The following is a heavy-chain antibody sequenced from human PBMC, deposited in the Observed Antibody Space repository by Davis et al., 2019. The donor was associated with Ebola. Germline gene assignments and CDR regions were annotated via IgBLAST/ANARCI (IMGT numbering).Heavy chain of an antibody. CDR2: INPSGGST. V-gene: IGHV1-46*02. J-gene: IGHJ3*01. D-gene: IGHD5/OR15-5a*01. CDR1: GYTFNSYY. Sequence: ASVKVSCKASGYTFNSYYIHWVRQAPGQGLEWMGIINPSGGSTTYAQKFQGRVTMTRDTSTSTVYMEMRSLRSEDTAVYYCARETIVSGIKAFDVWGQGTMVIVSS. CDR3: ARETIVSGIKAFDV.